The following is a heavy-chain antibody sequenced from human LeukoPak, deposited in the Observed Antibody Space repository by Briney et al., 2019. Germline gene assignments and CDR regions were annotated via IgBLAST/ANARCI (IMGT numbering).Heavy chain of an antibody. CDR3: AKEDYDYVWGTSRPFDY. Sequence: GGSLRLSCAASGFTFSSYGMHWVRQAPGKGLEWVAVISYDGSNKYYADSVKGRFTISRDNSKNTLYLQMNSLRAEDTAVYYCAKEDYDYVWGTSRPFDYWGQGTLVTVSS. CDR2: ISYDGSNK. D-gene: IGHD3-16*01. J-gene: IGHJ4*02. CDR1: GFTFSSYG. V-gene: IGHV3-30*18.